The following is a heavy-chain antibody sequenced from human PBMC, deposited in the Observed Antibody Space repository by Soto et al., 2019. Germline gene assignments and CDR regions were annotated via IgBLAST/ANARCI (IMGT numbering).Heavy chain of an antibody. Sequence: ASVKVSCKASGYPFTGYYMHWLRQAPGQGLEWMGWINPNSGGTNYAQKFQGWVTMTRDKSINTAYMEVNRLKSDDTAIYYCARVFSNWNYDFDYWGQGTLVTVSS. CDR3: ARVFSNWNYDFDY. CDR1: GYPFTGYY. CDR2: INPNSGGT. V-gene: IGHV1-2*04. D-gene: IGHD1-7*01. J-gene: IGHJ4*02.